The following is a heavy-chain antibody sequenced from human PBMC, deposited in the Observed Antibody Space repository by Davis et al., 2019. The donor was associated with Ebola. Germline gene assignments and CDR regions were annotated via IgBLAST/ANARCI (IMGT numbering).Heavy chain of an antibody. J-gene: IGHJ3*02. D-gene: IGHD1-26*01. V-gene: IGHV1-18*01. Sequence: ASVQVSCKASGYTFKNYAISWVRQAPGQGLEWMGWISAYNGNTNYAQILQGRVTMTTDTSTGTAYMELRSLRSDDTAVYFCSRTSIVGTTTTASDIWGQGTKVTVSS. CDR1: GYTFKNYA. CDR2: ISAYNGNT. CDR3: SRTSIVGTTTTASDI.